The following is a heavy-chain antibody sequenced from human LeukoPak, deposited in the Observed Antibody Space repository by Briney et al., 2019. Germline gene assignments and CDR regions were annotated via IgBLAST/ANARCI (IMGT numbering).Heavy chain of an antibody. CDR1: GFTFSDYW. CDR3: ASYYYGSGSFYFPFRY. CDR2: IKQEGSEK. D-gene: IGHD3-10*01. V-gene: IGHV3-7*01. Sequence: GESLRLSCAASGFTFSDYWMSWVRQAPGKGLEWVANIKQEGSEKNYVDSVKGRFTISRDNAKNSLYLQMNSLRAEDTAVYYCASYYYGSGSFYFPFRYWGQGTPVTVSS. J-gene: IGHJ4*01.